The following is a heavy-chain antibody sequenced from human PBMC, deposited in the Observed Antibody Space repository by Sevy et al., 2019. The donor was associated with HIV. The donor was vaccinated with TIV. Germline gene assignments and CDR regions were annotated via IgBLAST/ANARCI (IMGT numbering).Heavy chain of an antibody. J-gene: IGHJ4*02. Sequence: GGSLRLSCAASGFTFSSYAMHWVRQAPGKGLEWVAFISYDGSNKYYADSVKGRFTISRDNSKNTLYLQMNSLRAEDTAVYYCAREASPYCSGGSCYFGYWGQGTLVTVSS. CDR1: GFTFSSYA. D-gene: IGHD2-15*01. CDR2: ISYDGSNK. CDR3: AREASPYCSGGSCYFGY. V-gene: IGHV3-30-3*01.